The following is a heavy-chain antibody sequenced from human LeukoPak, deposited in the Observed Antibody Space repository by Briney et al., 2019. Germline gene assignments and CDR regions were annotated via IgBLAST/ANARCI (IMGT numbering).Heavy chain of an antibody. Sequence: GGSLRLSCAVSGFTVSRNYMTWVRQAPGKGLEWVSVMYSGGSTYYADSVKGRFTISRDNSKNTLYFQMNSLRVEDTAIYYCTRVRNDYDGSGYFAYWGQGTLVTVSS. CDR3: TRVRNDYDGSGYFAY. CDR2: MYSGGST. CDR1: GFTVSRNY. J-gene: IGHJ4*02. V-gene: IGHV3-53*01. D-gene: IGHD3-22*01.